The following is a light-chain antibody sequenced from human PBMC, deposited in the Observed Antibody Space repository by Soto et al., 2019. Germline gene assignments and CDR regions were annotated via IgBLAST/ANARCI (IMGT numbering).Light chain of an antibody. CDR2: GNH. Sequence: QSVLTQPPSMSGAPGQRVTISCTGTSANIGAGYDVHWYQQLPGMAPKLLIYGNHKRPSGVPDRFSGSKSGTSASLAITGLEAEDEADYYCQSYDSTLSGLYVLGTGTKLTVL. CDR1: SANIGAGYD. CDR3: QSYDSTLSGLYV. V-gene: IGLV1-40*01. J-gene: IGLJ1*01.